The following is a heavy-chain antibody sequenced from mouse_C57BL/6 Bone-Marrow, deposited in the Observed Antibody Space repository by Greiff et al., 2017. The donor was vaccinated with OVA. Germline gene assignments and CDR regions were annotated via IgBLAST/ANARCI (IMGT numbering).Heavy chain of an antibody. V-gene: IGHV2-5*01. CDR1: GFSFTSYG. Sequence: VKLVESGPGLVQPSQSLSITCTVSGFSFTSYGVHWVRQSPGQGLEWLGVIWRCGSTDYNAAFLSRLSTTKDNSKSQVFFKMNSLQADETAIYYCAKRGGSSPCYYAMDYWGQGTSVTVSS. D-gene: IGHD1-1*01. CDR3: AKRGGSSPCYYAMDY. J-gene: IGHJ4*01. CDR2: IWRCGST.